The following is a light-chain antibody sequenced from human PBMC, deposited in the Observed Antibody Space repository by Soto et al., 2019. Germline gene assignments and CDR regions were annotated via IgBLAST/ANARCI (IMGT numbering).Light chain of an antibody. CDR1: QNVSSSY. J-gene: IGKJ3*01. CDR3: QQYGSSPPYT. CDR2: GAS. V-gene: IGKV3-20*01. Sequence: EIVLTQSPGTLSLSPGERATLSCRASQNVSSSYLAWYQQKPGQAPRLLIYGASSRATGIPDRFSGSGSGTDFTLTISRLEPEDSAVYYCQQYGSSPPYTFGPGTKVDIQ.